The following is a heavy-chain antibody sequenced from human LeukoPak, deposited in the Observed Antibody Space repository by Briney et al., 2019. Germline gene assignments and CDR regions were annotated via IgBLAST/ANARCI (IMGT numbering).Heavy chain of an antibody. J-gene: IGHJ4*02. Sequence: SETLPLTCSVSGGPISSYRWSWIRQPPGKGLEWIGYIYYSGNTNYNPSLKSRVTISVDTSKNQFSLKLNSVTAADTAVYYCATYSGPSGFFDYWGQGTLVTVSS. CDR2: IYYSGNT. CDR3: ATYSGPSGFFDY. CDR1: GGPISSYR. D-gene: IGHD1-26*01. V-gene: IGHV4-59*01.